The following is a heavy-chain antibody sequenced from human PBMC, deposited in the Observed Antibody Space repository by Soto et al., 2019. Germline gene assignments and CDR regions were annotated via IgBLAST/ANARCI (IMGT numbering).Heavy chain of an antibody. Sequence: QITLKESGPTLVKPTQTLTLTCTFSGFSLSTSGVGVGWIRQPPGKALEWLALIYWDDDKRYSPSLKSRLTTTKDTSINRVVLTITTMDPVDTATYYCAPLFVGGYSYGFGYWGQGTLVTVSS. CDR1: GFSLSTSGVG. V-gene: IGHV2-5*02. D-gene: IGHD5-18*01. CDR3: APLFVGGYSYGFGY. CDR2: IYWDDDK. J-gene: IGHJ4*02.